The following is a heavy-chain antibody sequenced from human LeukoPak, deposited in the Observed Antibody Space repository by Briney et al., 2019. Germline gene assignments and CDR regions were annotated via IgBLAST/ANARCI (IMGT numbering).Heavy chain of an antibody. D-gene: IGHD2-2*01. V-gene: IGHV4-39*01. J-gene: IGHJ4*02. CDR1: GGSISSSSYY. Sequence: SETLSLTCTVSGGSISSSSYYWGWIRQPPGKGLEWIGSIYYSGSTYYNPSLKSRVTISVDTSKNQFSLKLSSVTAADTAVYYCASLTDQLLYDYWGQGTLVTVSS. CDR3: ASLTDQLLYDY. CDR2: IYYSGST.